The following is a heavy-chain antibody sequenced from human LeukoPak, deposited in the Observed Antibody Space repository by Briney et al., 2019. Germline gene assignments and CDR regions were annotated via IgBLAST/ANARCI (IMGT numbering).Heavy chain of an antibody. CDR2: IYTSGST. D-gene: IGHD4-17*01. CDR3: ARTVTVTTSWCYFDL. J-gene: IGHJ2*01. Sequence: SETLSLTCTVPGGSISSNYWSWIRQPPGKGLEWIGRIYTSGSTNYNPSLKSRVTMSLDTSKNQFSLKLSSVTAADTAVYYCARTVTVTTSWCYFDLWGRGTLVTVSS. CDR1: GGSISSNY. V-gene: IGHV4-4*07.